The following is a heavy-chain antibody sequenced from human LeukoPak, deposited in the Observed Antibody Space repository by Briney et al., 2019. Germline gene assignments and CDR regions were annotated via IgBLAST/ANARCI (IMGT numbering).Heavy chain of an antibody. CDR3: ARGPTHSRYNWFDP. V-gene: IGHV1-69*05. CDR2: IIPIFGTA. J-gene: IGHJ5*02. D-gene: IGHD6-13*01. Sequence: SVKVSCKASGGTFSSYAISWVRQAPGQGLEWMGGIIPIFGTANYAQKFQGRVTITTDESTSTAHMELSSLRSEDTAVYYCARGPTHSRYNWFDPWGQGTLVTVSS. CDR1: GGTFSSYA.